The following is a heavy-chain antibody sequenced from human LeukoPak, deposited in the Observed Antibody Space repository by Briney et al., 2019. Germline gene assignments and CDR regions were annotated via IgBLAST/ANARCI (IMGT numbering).Heavy chain of an antibody. CDR3: ARGRLPIDY. CDR2: IYYSGST. D-gene: IGHD4-11*01. J-gene: IGHJ4*02. V-gene: IGHV4-61*08. Sequence: SETLSLTCTASGGSISSGGYYWSWIRQPPGKGLEWIGYIYYSGSTNYNPSLKSRVTISVDTSKNQFSLKLSSVTAADTAVYYCARGRLPIDYWGQGTLVTVSS. CDR1: GGSISSGGYY.